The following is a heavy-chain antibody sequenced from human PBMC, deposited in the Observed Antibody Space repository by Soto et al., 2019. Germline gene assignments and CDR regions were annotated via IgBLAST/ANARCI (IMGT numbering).Heavy chain of an antibody. Sequence: SETLSLTCTVSGGSISSYYWSWIRQPPGKGLEWIGYIYNSGSTNYNPSLKSRVTISVDTSKNQFSLKLSSVTAADTAVYYCAMGGYSYAGYYYYGLDVWGQGTTVTV. V-gene: IGHV4-59*01. CDR1: GGSISSYY. J-gene: IGHJ6*02. CDR3: AMGGYSYAGYYYYGLDV. CDR2: IYNSGST. D-gene: IGHD5-18*01.